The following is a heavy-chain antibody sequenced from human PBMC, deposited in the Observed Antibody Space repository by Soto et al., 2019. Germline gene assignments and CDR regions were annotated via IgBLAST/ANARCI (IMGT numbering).Heavy chain of an antibody. CDR3: AKDGYSWGRSFYHYYMDV. D-gene: IGHD3-16*01. CDR1: GFTFSNSA. J-gene: IGHJ6*03. CDR2: VSGSGVGT. V-gene: IGHV3-23*01. Sequence: GSLRLSCAASGFTFSNSAMNWVRQAPGKGLEWVSAVSGSGVGTYYADSVKGRFTISRDNSKNTLYLQMNSLSAEDTAVYYCAKDGYSWGRSFYHYYMDVWGEGTTVTVSS.